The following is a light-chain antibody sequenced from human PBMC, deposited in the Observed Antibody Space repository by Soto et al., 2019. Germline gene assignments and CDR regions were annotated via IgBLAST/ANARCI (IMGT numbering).Light chain of an antibody. J-gene: IGLJ3*02. V-gene: IGLV2-14*01. CDR2: EVT. Sequence: QSALTQPASVSGSPGQSITISCTGTSGDIGAYDHVSWFQHHPGKATKLLIHEVTNRPSGVPDRFSASESGNTASLTISGLQAEDEADYYCFSYKGGSAPWVFGGGTKLTVL. CDR1: SGDIGAYDH. CDR3: FSYKGGSAPWV.